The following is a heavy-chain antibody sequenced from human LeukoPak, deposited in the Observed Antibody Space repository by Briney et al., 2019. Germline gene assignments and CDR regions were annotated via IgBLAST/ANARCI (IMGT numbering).Heavy chain of an antibody. CDR2: IYHTGST. J-gene: IGHJ5*02. D-gene: IGHD6-13*01. Sequence: SETLSLTCTVSGYAISSGYFWGWIRQPPGKGLEWIGSIYHTGSTYYNPSLKSRVTISVDTSKNQFSLKLSSVTAADAAVYYCARAYSSSWYMNWFDPWGQGTLVTVSS. CDR1: GYAISSGYF. V-gene: IGHV4-38-2*02. CDR3: ARAYSSSWYMNWFDP.